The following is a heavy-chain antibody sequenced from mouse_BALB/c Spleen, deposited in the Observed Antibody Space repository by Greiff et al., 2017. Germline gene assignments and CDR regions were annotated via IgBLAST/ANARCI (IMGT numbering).Heavy chain of an antibody. V-gene: IGHV5-9-3*01. CDR2: ISSGGSYT. J-gene: IGHJ3*01. CDR3: ASPYYEYDGGFAY. CDR1: GFTFSSYA. D-gene: IGHD2-4*01. Sequence: EVKLMESGGGLVKPGGSLKLSCAASGFTFSSYAMSWVRQTPEKRLEWVATISSGGSYTYYPDSVKGRFTISRDNAKNTLYLQMSSLRSEDTAMYYCASPYYEYDGGFAYWGQGTLVTVSA.